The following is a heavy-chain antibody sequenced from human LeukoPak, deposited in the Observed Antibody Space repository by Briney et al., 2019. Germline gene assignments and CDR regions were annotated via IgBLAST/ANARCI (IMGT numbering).Heavy chain of an antibody. D-gene: IGHD3-22*01. CDR3: ARDLGYNSSVDYYAYFQL. J-gene: IGHJ1*01. Sequence: SETLSLTCSVSGGSLTSYYWSWIRQPAGKGLEWIGRIYSSGRTNYNPSLKSRVTMSVDTSKNQFSLKLRSVTAADTAVYYCARDLGYNSSVDYYAYFQLGGQGPRLTVS. V-gene: IGHV4-4*07. CDR2: IYSSGRT. CDR1: GGSLTSYY.